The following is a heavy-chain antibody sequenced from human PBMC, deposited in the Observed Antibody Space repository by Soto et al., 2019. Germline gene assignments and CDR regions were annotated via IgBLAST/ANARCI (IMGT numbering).Heavy chain of an antibody. V-gene: IGHV4-59*11. Sequence: QVQLQESGPGLVKPSETLSLTCTVSGVSITSHYWTWIRQPPGQGLELIWNIHYSGSSNSSPSLKSRVIISVDTSENQSALKLSSVTTADTAVYYCTGGGPGHPVDYWGEGTLVTVAS. CDR3: TGGGPGHPVDY. CDR1: GVSITSHY. J-gene: IGHJ4*02. CDR2: IHYSGSS. D-gene: IGHD7-27*01.